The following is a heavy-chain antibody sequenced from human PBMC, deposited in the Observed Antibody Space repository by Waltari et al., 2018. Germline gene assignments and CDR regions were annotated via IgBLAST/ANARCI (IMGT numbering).Heavy chain of an antibody. J-gene: IGHJ1*01. CDR2: ISGSGGST. V-gene: IGHV3-23*01. D-gene: IGHD5-12*01. CDR3: AKERLEMATISDFQD. Sequence: VQLQESGPGLVKPSETLSLTCTVSGGSISSYYWSWIRQPAGKGLEWVSAISGSGGSTYYADSVKGRFTISRDNSKNTLYLQMNSLRAEDTAIYYCAKERLEMATISDFQDWGQGTLVTVSS. CDR1: GGSISSYY.